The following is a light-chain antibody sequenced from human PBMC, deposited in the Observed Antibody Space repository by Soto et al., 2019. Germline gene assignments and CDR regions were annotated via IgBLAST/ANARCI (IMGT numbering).Light chain of an antibody. J-gene: IGKJ1*01. CDR1: RSISSW. CDR3: QQYRGT. V-gene: IGKV1-5*01. CDR2: DAS. Sequence: DIQITQSPSTLAASVGDRVTITCRSRRSISSWLAWYQQKPGKAPKLLIYDASSLESGVPSRFSGSGSGTEFTLTIRSLQPDDFATYYCQQYRGTFGQGTKVDIK.